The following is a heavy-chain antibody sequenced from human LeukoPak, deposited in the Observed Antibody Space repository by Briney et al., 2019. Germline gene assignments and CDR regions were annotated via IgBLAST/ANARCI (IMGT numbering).Heavy chain of an antibody. CDR2: IYSGGST. CDR3: ARVYDSSGYYLGAFDI. Sequence: GGSLRLSCAASGFTFSTYAMSWVRQAPGKGLEWVSVIYSGGSTYYADSVKGRFTISRDNSKNTLYLQMNSLRAEDTAVYYCARVYDSSGYYLGAFDIWGQGTMVTVSS. D-gene: IGHD3-22*01. V-gene: IGHV3-66*01. J-gene: IGHJ3*02. CDR1: GFTFSTYA.